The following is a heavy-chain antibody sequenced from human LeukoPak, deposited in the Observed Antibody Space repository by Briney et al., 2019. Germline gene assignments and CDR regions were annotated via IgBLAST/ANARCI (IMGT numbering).Heavy chain of an antibody. V-gene: IGHV5-10-1*01. CDR2: IDPSDSYT. J-gene: IGHJ5*02. Sequence: GESLKISCKGSGYSFTSYWISWVRQMPGRGLEWMGRIDPSDSYTYYSPSFQGHVTISADKSISTAYLQWSSLKASDTAMYCCATGRDISWFDPWGQGTLVTVSS. CDR3: ATGRDISWFDP. D-gene: IGHD3-9*01. CDR1: GYSFTSYW.